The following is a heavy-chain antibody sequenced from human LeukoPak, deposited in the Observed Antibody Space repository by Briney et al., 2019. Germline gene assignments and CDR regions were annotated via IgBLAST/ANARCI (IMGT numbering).Heavy chain of an antibody. J-gene: IGHJ4*02. Sequence: GGSLRLSCAASGFTFSSNSMNWVRQAPGKGLEWVSYIISSSSTIYYADSVKGRFTISRDNAKNSLYLQMNSLRDEDTAVYYCARDPSGYYDSSGYPDEGYWGQGTLVTVSS. CDR2: IISSSSTI. CDR3: ARDPSGYYDSSGYPDEGY. D-gene: IGHD3-22*01. CDR1: GFTFSSNS. V-gene: IGHV3-48*02.